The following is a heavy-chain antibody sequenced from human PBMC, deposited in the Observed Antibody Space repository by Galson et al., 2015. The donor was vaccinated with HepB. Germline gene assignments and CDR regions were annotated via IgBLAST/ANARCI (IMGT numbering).Heavy chain of an antibody. V-gene: IGHV3-21*01. CDR1: GFTFSSYS. CDR3: AGEPGRDDAFDI. Sequence: LRLSCAASGFTFSSYSMNWVRQAPGKGLEWVSSISSSSSYIYYADSVKGRFTISRDNAKNSLYLQMNSLRAEDTAVYYCAGEPGRDDAFDIWGQGTMVTVSS. J-gene: IGHJ3*02. CDR2: ISSSSSYI.